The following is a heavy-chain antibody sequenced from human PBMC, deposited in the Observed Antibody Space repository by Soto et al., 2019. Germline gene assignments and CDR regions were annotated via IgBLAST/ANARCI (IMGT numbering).Heavy chain of an antibody. CDR3: ARHALHYDYVWGTYRPYYFPY. CDR1: GGSISSYY. D-gene: IGHD3-16*02. V-gene: IGHV4-59*08. Sequence: SETLSLTCSVSGGSISSYYWSWIRQPPGKGLEWIGYIYYSGSTNYNPSLKSRVTISVDTSENQFSLKLSSVTAADTAVYYCARHALHYDYVWGTYRPYYFPYWAQGTLVTVS. CDR2: IYYSGST. J-gene: IGHJ4*02.